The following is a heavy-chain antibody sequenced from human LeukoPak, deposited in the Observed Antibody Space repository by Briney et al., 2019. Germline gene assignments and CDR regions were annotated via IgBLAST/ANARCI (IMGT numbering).Heavy chain of an antibody. J-gene: IGHJ4*02. V-gene: IGHV4-59*01. CDR1: GGSISSYY. D-gene: IGHD3-10*01. Sequence: PSETLSLTCAVSGGSISSYYWSWIRQPPGKGLEWIGYIYYSGSTNYNPSLKSRVTISVDTSKNQFSLKLSSVTAADTAVYYCARGIGYYYGSGSYYNVYFDYWGQGTLVTVSS. CDR2: IYYSGST. CDR3: ARGIGYYYGSGSYYNVYFDY.